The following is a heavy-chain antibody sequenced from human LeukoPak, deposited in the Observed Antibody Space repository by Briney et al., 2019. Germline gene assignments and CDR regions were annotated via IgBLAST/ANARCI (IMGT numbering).Heavy chain of an antibody. CDR2: IRKDGSDK. V-gene: IGHV3-7*01. D-gene: IGHD3-22*01. J-gene: IGHJ4*02. Sequence: GGSLRLSCGASGFTFGTYWMSWVRQAPGRGLEWVASIRKDGSDKYYVDSVKGRFTISRDNAKDSLYLQMNSLTADDTAIYYCARAAGTNCYNPLTYYFDTTGCSYFDYWGQGTLVTVSS. CDR1: GFTFGTYW. CDR3: ARAAGTNCYNPLTYYFDTTGCSYFDY.